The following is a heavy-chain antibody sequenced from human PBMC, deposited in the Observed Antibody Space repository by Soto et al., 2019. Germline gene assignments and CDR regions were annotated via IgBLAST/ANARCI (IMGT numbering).Heavy chain of an antibody. CDR3: AREIVGASAANWFDP. D-gene: IGHD1-26*01. CDR2: IYYSGST. Sequence: SETLSLTCTVCGGSISSGDYYWSWIRQPPGKGLEWIGYIYYSGSTYYNPSLKSRVTISVDTSKNQFSLKLSSVTAADTAVYYCAREIVGASAANWFDPWGQGTLVTVSS. CDR1: GGSISSGDYY. J-gene: IGHJ5*02. V-gene: IGHV4-30-4*01.